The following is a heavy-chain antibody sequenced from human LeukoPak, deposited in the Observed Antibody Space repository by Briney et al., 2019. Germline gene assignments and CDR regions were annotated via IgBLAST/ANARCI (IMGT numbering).Heavy chain of an antibody. CDR3: ARYCSGGSCFVAFDI. CDR1: GFTFSSYG. J-gene: IGHJ3*02. Sequence: GGSLRLSCAASGFTFSSYGMHWVRQAPGKGREWVAVMWYDGSNKYYADSVKGRFTISRDNSKNTLYLQMNSLRAEDTAVYYCARYCSGGSCFVAFDIWGQGTMVTVSS. D-gene: IGHD2-15*01. CDR2: MWYDGSNK. V-gene: IGHV3-33*01.